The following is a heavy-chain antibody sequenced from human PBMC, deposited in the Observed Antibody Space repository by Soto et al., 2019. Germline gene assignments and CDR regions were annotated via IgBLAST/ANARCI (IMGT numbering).Heavy chain of an antibody. D-gene: IGHD6-13*01. CDR3: ARITKSCRSWYSRGIPLIYFQH. Sequence: SGPTLVNPTETLTLTCPVSGFSLSNARMGVSWIRQPPGKALEWLAHIFSNDEKSYSTSLKSRLTISKDTSKSQVVLTMTNMDPVDTATYYCARITKSCRSWYSRGIPLIYFQHWGQGTLVTVSS. V-gene: IGHV2-26*01. J-gene: IGHJ1*01. CDR1: GFSLSNARMG. CDR2: IFSNDEK.